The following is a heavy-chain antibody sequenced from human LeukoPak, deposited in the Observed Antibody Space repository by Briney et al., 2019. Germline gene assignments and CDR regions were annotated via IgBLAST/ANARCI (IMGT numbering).Heavy chain of an antibody. J-gene: IGHJ4*02. V-gene: IGHV1-69*05. CDR2: IIPIFGTA. D-gene: IGHD1-14*01. CDR1: GGTFSSYA. CDR3: ARGRLNQYYLDY. Sequence: SVTVSCKASGGTFSSYAISWVRQAPGQGLEWMGRIIPIFGTANYAQKFQGRVTITTDESTSTAYMELSSLRSEDTAVYYCARGRLNQYYLDYWGQGTMVTVSS.